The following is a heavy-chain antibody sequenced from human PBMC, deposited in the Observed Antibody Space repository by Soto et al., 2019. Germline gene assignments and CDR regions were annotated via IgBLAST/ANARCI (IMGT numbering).Heavy chain of an antibody. V-gene: IGHV3-43*01. J-gene: IGHJ4*02. CDR2: ISWDGGST. CDR3: AKDIGVLYGSYFGGFDY. Sequence: VQLVESGGVVVQPGGSLRLSCAASGFTFDDYTMHWVRQAPGKGLAWVSLISWDGGSTYYAESVKGRVTISRDNSKNSLYVQMNSLRTEDTVLYYCAKDIGVLYGSYFGGFDYWGQGTLVPVSS. CDR1: GFTFDDYT. D-gene: IGHD1-26*01.